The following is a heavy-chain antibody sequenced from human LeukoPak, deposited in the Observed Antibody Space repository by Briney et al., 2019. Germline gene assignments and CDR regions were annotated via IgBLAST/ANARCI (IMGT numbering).Heavy chain of an antibody. Sequence: GGSLRLSCAAPGFMFHDYAIHWVRQAPGKGLEWVSLISGDGGSTFYTDSVKGRFTISRDNSKNSLYLQMNSLRSDDTVLYYCARESESSGWYDYWGQGTLVTVSS. CDR1: GFMFHDYA. CDR3: ARESESSGWYDY. V-gene: IGHV3-43*02. CDR2: ISGDGGST. J-gene: IGHJ4*02. D-gene: IGHD6-19*01.